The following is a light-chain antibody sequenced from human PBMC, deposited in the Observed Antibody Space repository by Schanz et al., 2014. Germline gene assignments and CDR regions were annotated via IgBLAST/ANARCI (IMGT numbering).Light chain of an antibody. Sequence: QSVLTQPPSASGPPGQRVTISCSGSSSNIGSNTVNWYQQLPGTAPKLLIYSNNQRPSGVPDRFSGSKSGTSASLAISGLQSEDEADYHCAAWDDSLQGWVFGGGTKLTVL. V-gene: IGLV1-44*01. CDR1: SSNIGSNT. CDR3: AAWDDSLQGWV. CDR2: SNN. J-gene: IGLJ3*02.